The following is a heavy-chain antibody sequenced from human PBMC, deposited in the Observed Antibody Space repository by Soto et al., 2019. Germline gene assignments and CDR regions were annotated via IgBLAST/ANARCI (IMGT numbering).Heavy chain of an antibody. D-gene: IGHD6-13*01. CDR2: ISWNSGSI. V-gene: IGHV3-9*01. J-gene: IGHJ4*02. Sequence: GGSLRLSCAASGFTFDDYAMHWVRQAPGKGLEWVSGISWNSGSIGYADSVKGRFTISRDNAKNSLYLQMNSLRAEDTALYYCAKATGYSSSWYEYWGQGTLVTVSS. CDR3: AKATGYSSSWYEY. CDR1: GFTFDDYA.